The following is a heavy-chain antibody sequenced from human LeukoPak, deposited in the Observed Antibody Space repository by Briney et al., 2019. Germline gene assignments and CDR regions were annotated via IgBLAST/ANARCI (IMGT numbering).Heavy chain of an antibody. J-gene: IGHJ5*02. CDR3: ARKARSRSTLDWFDP. CDR1: GGSFSGYY. Sequence: SETLSLTCAVYGGSFSGYYWSWIRQPPGKGLEWIGEINHSGSTNYNPSLKSRVTISVDTSKNQFSLKLSSVTAADTAVYYRARKARSRSTLDWFDPWGQGTLVTVSS. CDR2: INHSGST. V-gene: IGHV4-34*01.